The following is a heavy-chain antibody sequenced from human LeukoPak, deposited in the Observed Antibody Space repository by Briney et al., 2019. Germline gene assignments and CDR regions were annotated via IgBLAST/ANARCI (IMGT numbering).Heavy chain of an antibody. V-gene: IGHV3-23*01. CDR1: GFTFSSYW. Sequence: GGSLTLSCAVSGFTFSSYWMSWMRQAPGKGLEWVSAISGSGGSTYYADSVKGRFTISRDNSKNTLYLQMNSLRAEDTAVYYCAKDRDFWSGYYTDYWGQGTLVTVS. CDR3: AKDRDFWSGYYTDY. CDR2: ISGSGGST. D-gene: IGHD3-3*01. J-gene: IGHJ4*02.